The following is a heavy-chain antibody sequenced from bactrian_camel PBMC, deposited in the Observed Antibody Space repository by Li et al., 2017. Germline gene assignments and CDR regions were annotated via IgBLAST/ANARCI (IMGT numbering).Heavy chain of an antibody. D-gene: IGHD6*01. CDR1: GASSSKYC. V-gene: IGHV3S53*01. CDR2: IGTDGTK. Sequence: HVQLVESGGGSVEAGESLRLSCKLSGASSSKYCMGWFRQAPGKERRGIASIGTDGTKTYLESVKGRFTISRDDANNTLYLQMDSLKPEDTAKYYCAAAPFGVGSPLRSNEYNYRGKGTQVTVS. CDR3: AAAPFGVGSPLRSNEYNY. J-gene: IGHJ4*01.